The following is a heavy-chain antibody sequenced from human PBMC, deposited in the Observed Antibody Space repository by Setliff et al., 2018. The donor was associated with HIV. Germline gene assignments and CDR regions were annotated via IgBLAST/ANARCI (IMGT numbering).Heavy chain of an antibody. CDR1: GFTFSDYY. CDR2: ISSSGSAI. V-gene: IGHV3-11*04. J-gene: IGHJ3*02. Sequence: GSLRLSCAASGFTFSDYYMSWIRQAPGKGLEWVSYISSSGSAIYYADSVKGRITISRDNAKNSLYLQMNSLRAEDTAVYYCARRHGSGSLDAFDIWGQGTMVTVSS. CDR3: ARRHGSGSLDAFDI. D-gene: IGHD3-10*01.